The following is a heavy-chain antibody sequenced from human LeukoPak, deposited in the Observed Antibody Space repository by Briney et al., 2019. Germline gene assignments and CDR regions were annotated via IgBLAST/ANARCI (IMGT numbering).Heavy chain of an antibody. Sequence: SETLSLTCTVPGGSISSHYWSWIRQPPGKGLEWIGYMYDSVRTKDNPSLKSRVTLSADTSKNQFSLRLSSVTAADTAVYYCATVKRGNIYGYFDFWGQGILVTVSS. V-gene: IGHV4-59*11. J-gene: IGHJ4*02. CDR2: MYDSVRT. D-gene: IGHD5-18*01. CDR3: ATVKRGNIYGYFDF. CDR1: GGSISSHY.